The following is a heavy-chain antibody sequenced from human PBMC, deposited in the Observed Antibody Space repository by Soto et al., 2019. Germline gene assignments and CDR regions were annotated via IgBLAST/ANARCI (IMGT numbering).Heavy chain of an antibody. V-gene: IGHV1-2*02. Sequence: ETSVKVYFKASGYPFTDYFIHLVRQAPGQGFEWMGWINPTSRGTNYAQKFQGRVTMTRDTSNSTAYMELRGLTSDDTAVYYCARVTLKAGNWFDPWGQGTMVTVSS. CDR1: GYPFTDYF. J-gene: IGHJ5*02. CDR2: INPTSRGT. CDR3: ARVTLKAGNWFDP.